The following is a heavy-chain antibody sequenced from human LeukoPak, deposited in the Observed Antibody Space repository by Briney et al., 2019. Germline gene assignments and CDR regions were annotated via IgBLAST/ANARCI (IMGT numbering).Heavy chain of an antibody. CDR2: IYYSGST. J-gene: IGHJ5*02. Sequence: SETLSLTCTVSGGSISSYYWSWIRQTPGKGLEWIGYIYYSGSTNYNPSLKSRVTISVDTAKNQFSLKRSSVTAADTAVYYCARGVAVTKGRNWFDPWGQGTLVTVSS. CDR3: ARGVAVTKGRNWFDP. D-gene: IGHD4-11*01. CDR1: GGSISSYY. V-gene: IGHV4-59*01.